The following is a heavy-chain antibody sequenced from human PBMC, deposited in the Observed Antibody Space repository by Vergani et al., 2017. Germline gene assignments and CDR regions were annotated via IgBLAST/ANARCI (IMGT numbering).Heavy chain of an antibody. V-gene: IGHV1-2*02. J-gene: IGHJ4*02. CDR1: GYTFTGYY. D-gene: IGHD4-17*01. Sequence: QVQLVQSGAEVKKPGASVKVSCKASGYTFTGYYMHWVRQAPGQGLEWMGWINPNSGGTNYAQKFQGRVTMTRDTSISTAYMELRSLRSDDTAVYYCARDSPVTTVDFDYWGQGTLVTVSS. CDR3: ARDSPVTTVDFDY. CDR2: INPNSGGT.